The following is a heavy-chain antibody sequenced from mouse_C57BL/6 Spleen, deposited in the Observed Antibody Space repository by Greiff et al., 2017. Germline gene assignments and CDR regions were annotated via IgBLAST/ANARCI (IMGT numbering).Heavy chain of an antibody. J-gene: IGHJ1*03. D-gene: IGHD1-1*01. CDR3: ASEYYYGSSPHWYFDV. Sequence: ESGPGLVKPSQSLSLTCSVTGYSITSGYYWNWIRQFPGNKLEWMGYISYDGSNNYNPSLKNRISITRDTSKNQFFLKLNSVTTEDAATYYGASEYYYGSSPHWYFDVWGTGTTVTVSS. CDR2: ISYDGSN. V-gene: IGHV3-6*01. CDR1: GYSITSGYY.